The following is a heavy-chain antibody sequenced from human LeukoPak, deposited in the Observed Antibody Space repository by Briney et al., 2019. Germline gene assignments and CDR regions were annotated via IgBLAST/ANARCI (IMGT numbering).Heavy chain of an antibody. CDR3: ARDWRWLQFSD. J-gene: IGHJ4*02. CDR2: IYSGGST. CDR1: GFTVSSNY. V-gene: IGHV3-53*01. Sequence: GGSLRLSCAASGFTVSSNYMSWVRQAPGKGLEWVSVIYSGGSTYYADSVKGRFTISRDNSKNTLYLQMNSLRGEDTAVYYCARDWRWLQFSDWGQGTLVTVST. D-gene: IGHD5-24*01.